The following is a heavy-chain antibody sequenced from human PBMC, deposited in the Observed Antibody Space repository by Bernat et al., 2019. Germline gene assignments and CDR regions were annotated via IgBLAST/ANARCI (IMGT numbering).Heavy chain of an antibody. Sequence: QLQLQESGPGLVKPSETLSLTCTVSADSISSSTYYWCWILQPPGKGLEWIGSVSNRERTYYNPYLKSRVTISGATSKMRFSLKLTSVTAVDTAVFYGARTRSGGYYMDGFDIWGQGTMVTVSS. CDR2: VSNRERT. D-gene: IGHD3-10*01. CDR1: ADSISSSTYY. CDR3: ARTRSGGYYMDGFDI. J-gene: IGHJ3*02. V-gene: IGHV4-39*01.